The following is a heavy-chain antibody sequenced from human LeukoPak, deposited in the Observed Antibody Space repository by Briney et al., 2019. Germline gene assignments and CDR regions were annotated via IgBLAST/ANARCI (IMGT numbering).Heavy chain of an antibody. CDR3: AKDAQRGFDYSNSLEY. V-gene: IGHV3-33*06. CDR1: GLTFSHYG. J-gene: IGHJ4*02. CDR2: IWSDGSNK. Sequence: PERSLRLSCSASGLTFSHYGFHWVRQAPGKGLEWVAVIWSDGSNKYYGESVEGRFIIYRDDSQNTISLQMNSLRSEDTGVYYCAKDAQRGFDYSNSLEYWGQGSLVIVSS. D-gene: IGHD4-11*01.